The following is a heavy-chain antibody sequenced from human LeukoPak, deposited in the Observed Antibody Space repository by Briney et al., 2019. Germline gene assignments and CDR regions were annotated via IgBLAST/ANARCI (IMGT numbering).Heavy chain of an antibody. D-gene: IGHD4-17*01. V-gene: IGHV3-7*02. J-gene: IGHJ4*02. Sequence: GGSLRLSCAASGFTFRSYWMAWVRQAPGKGLEWVANIKQDGSEKSYVDSLKGRFTISRDNAKNSLYLHMNSLRADDTAVYYCARYDYGDYVVDYWGQGTLVTVSS. CDR1: GFTFRSYW. CDR2: IKQDGSEK. CDR3: ARYDYGDYVVDY.